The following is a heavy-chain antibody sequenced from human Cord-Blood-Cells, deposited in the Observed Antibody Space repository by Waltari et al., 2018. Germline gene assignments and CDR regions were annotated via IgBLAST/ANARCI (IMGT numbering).Heavy chain of an antibody. Sequence: QVQLQESGPGLVKPSQTLSLTCTVSGGSISSGDYYWSLFRQPPGKGLEWIGYIYYSGSTYYNPSLKIRVTISVDTSKNQFSLKLSSVTAADTAVYYCARGDVVVVAATPDAFDIWGQGTMVTVSS. CDR1: GGSISSGDYY. D-gene: IGHD2-15*01. J-gene: IGHJ3*02. CDR3: ARGDVVVVAATPDAFDI. CDR2: IYYSGST. V-gene: IGHV4-30-4*01.